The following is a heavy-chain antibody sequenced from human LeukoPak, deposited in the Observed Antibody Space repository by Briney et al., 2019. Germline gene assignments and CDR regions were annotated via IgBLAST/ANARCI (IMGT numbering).Heavy chain of an antibody. CDR2: ISSSSSYI. Sequence: GGSLRLSCAASGFTFSSYSMNWVRQAPGKGLEWVSSISSSSSYIYYADSVKGRFTISRDNAKNSLYLQMNSLRAEDTAVYYCARVLRAQAKRLAGTGPFDYWGQGTLVTVSS. V-gene: IGHV3-21*01. D-gene: IGHD6-19*01. J-gene: IGHJ4*02. CDR3: ARVLRAQAKRLAGTGPFDY. CDR1: GFTFSSYS.